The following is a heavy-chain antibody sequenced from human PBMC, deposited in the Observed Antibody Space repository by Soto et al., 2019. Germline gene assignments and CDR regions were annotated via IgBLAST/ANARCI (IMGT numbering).Heavy chain of an antibody. J-gene: IGHJ6*02. Sequence: ASVKVSCKASGYTFTSYGISWVRQAPGQGLEWMGWISAYNGNTNYAQKLQGRVTMTTDTSTSTAYMELRSLRSDDTAVYYCARDRGSGFSGYYSPPYVMDVCGQVYTVTVS. CDR3: ARDRGSGFSGYYSPPYVMDV. CDR1: GYTFTSYG. V-gene: IGHV1-18*01. CDR2: ISAYNGNT. D-gene: IGHD3-3*01.